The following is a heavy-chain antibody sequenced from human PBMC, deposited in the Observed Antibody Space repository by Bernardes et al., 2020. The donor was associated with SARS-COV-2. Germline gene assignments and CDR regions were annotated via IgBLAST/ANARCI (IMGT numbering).Heavy chain of an antibody. J-gene: IGHJ5*02. Sequence: SETLSLTCTVSGGPISSSYWSWIRQPPGTGLEWIGYIYYSGSTNYNPSLKSRVTISVDTSKNQFSLNLSSVTAADTAVYYCARQRADYDFWSGYYRRGNWFDPWGQGTLVTVSS. CDR3: ARQRADYDFWSGYYRRGNWFDP. V-gene: IGHV4-59*08. CDR2: IYYSGST. CDR1: GGPISSSY. D-gene: IGHD3-3*01.